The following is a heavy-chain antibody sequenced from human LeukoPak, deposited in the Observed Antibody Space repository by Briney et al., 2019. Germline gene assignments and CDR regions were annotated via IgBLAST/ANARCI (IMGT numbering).Heavy chain of an antibody. CDR2: ARYTGST. CDR1: GGSISGYY. CDR3: ARHVAPDMDFFDY. Sequence: SETLSLTCSVSGGSISGYYWTWIRQSPGKRPEWLGYARYTGSTNYNPSLKSRVTIPVDTSRNQFSLTLTSVTAADTAVYFCARHVAPDMDFFDYWGPGTLVTVSP. D-gene: IGHD2-15*01. V-gene: IGHV4-59*08. J-gene: IGHJ4*02.